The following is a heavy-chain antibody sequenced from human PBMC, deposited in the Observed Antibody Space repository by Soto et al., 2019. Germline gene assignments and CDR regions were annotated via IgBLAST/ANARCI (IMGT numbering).Heavy chain of an antibody. Sequence: APLKVSCKASGYTFTGYHMHWVRQAPEQGLEWMGCINPNSGGTNYAQKFQGRVTMTRDTSISTAYMELSRLRSDDTAVYYCARDRGRITGTXXWFDXXGQRTLVTVSS. J-gene: IGHJ5*02. CDR1: GYTFTGYH. CDR3: ARDRGRITGTXXWFDX. V-gene: IGHV1-2*02. D-gene: IGHD1-7*01. CDR2: INPNSGGT.